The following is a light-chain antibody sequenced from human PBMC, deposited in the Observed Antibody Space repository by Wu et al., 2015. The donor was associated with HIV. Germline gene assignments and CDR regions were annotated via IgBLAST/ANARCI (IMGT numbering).Light chain of an antibody. V-gene: IGKV1-13*02. CDR2: DAS. CDR3: QQTYSTPAWT. J-gene: IGKJ1*01. CDR1: QGISSG. Sequence: AIQLTQSPSSLSASVGDRVTITCRASQGISSGLAWYQQKPGKAPNLLIYDASSLESGVPSRFSGSGSGTYFTLSISSLQPEDFATYFCQQTYSTPAWTFGQGTKVEIK.